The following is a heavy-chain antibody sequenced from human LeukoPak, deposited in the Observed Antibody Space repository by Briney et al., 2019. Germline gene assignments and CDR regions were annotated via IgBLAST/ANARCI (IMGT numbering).Heavy chain of an antibody. J-gene: IGHJ4*02. V-gene: IGHV3-21*01. CDR1: GFTFSSHS. CDR2: ISSSSNYI. Sequence: GGSLRLSCAASGFTFSSHSMTWVRQAPGKGLEWVSSISSSSNYIYYADSVKGRFTISRDNAKNSLYLQMNSLRAEDTAVYYCARVGTTGWGFDYWGQGTLVTVSS. D-gene: IGHD2/OR15-2a*01. CDR3: ARVGTTGWGFDY.